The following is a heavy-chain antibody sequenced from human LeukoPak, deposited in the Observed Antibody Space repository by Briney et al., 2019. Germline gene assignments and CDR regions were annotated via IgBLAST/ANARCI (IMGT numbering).Heavy chain of an antibody. D-gene: IGHD3-22*01. J-gene: IGHJ4*02. CDR3: ARGFGPYYYDSTGYYNFDY. Sequence: GASVKVSCKASGYTFTFYYMHWVRQAPGQGLEWMGIINPSGGNTSHAQKFQGRVTMTRDMSTSTVYMELSSLRSEDTALYYCARGFGPYYYDSTGYYNFDYWGQGTLVTVSS. CDR2: INPSGGNT. CDR1: GYTFTFYY. V-gene: IGHV1-46*01.